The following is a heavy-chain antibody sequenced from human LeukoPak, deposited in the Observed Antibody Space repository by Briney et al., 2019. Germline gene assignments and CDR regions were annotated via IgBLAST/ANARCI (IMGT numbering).Heavy chain of an antibody. CDR3: ASEAPDGPYYFDY. J-gene: IGHJ4*02. V-gene: IGHV1-8*01. CDR2: MNPNSGNT. D-gene: IGHD5-24*01. CDR1: GYSFTTYD. Sequence: ASVKVSCKASGYSFTTYDINWVRQATGQGLEWMGWMNPNSGNTGYAQRFQGRVTMTRDTSISTVYMELSSLRSEDTAVYYCASEAPDGPYYFDYWGQGTLVTVSS.